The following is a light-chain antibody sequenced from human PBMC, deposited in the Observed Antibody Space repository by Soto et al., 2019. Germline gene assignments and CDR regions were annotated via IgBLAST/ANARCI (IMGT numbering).Light chain of an antibody. CDR3: QQYSTYPWT. V-gene: IGKV1-5*01. Sequence: DLQMTQSPSTLSVSVGDTVTITCRANQSISEFLAWYQQKPGKAPKLLIYDAFGVEKGVPSRFGGSGSGTEFTLTINSLHPDDLGTYYCQQYSTYPWTFGQGTKVDFK. J-gene: IGKJ1*01. CDR2: DAF. CDR1: QSISEF.